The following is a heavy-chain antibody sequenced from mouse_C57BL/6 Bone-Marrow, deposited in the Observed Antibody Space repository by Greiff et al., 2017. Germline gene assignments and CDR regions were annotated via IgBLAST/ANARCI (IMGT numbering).Heavy chain of an antibody. CDR2: ICDGGSYT. CDR3: SKKDNCGSSYAMDY. D-gene: IGHD1-1*01. J-gene: IGHJ4*01. V-gene: IGHV5-4*03. CDR1: GFTFSSYA. Sequence: DVMLVESGGGLVKPGGSLKLSCAASGFTFSSYAMSWVRQTPEKRLEWVATICDGGSYTYYPDNVQGRFTISRNNAKNNLNLQLRQLMSEDTAKYDGSKKDNCGSSYAMDYWGQGTSVTVSS.